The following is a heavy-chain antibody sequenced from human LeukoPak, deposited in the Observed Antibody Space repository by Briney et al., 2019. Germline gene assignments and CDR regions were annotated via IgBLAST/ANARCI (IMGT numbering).Heavy chain of an antibody. Sequence: SETLSLTCALYVGSLCGYHWSWMREPPGEGVECIVEINHSGSTNDNPSLKSLVTISENTSNLQFSLKLSSVTAADTVVYYGARAPLTGGAGNWFDPWGQGTLVTVSS. CDR3: ARAPLTGGAGNWFDP. CDR1: VGSLCGYH. J-gene: IGHJ5*02. V-gene: IGHV4-34*01. CDR2: INHSGST. D-gene: IGHD2-8*02.